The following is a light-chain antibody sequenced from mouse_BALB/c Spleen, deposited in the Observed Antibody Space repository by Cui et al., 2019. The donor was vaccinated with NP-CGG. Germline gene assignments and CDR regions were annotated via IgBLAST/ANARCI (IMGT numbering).Light chain of an antibody. CDR2: CTI. CDR3: ALWYSNHWV. V-gene: IGLV1*01. Sequence: QAVVTQESALTTSPGETVTLTCRSSTGAVTPSNYANWVQEKPDHLFTGLIGCTINRAPGVPARFSGSLIGDRAALTITGAQTEDETIYFCALWYSNHWVFGGGTKLTVL. CDR1: TGAVTPSNY. J-gene: IGLJ1*01.